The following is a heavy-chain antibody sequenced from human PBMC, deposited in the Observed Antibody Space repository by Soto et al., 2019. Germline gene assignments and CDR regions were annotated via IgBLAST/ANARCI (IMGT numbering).Heavy chain of an antibody. CDR3: ARVPMISGGSRQNWFDP. J-gene: IGHJ5*02. V-gene: IGHV4-31*03. Sequence: SETLSLTCTVSGGSISSGGYYWSWIRQHPGKGLEWIGYIYYSGSTYYNPSLKSRVTISVDTSKNQFSLKLSSVTAADTAVYYCARVPMISGGSRQNWFDPWGQGTLVTVSS. CDR2: IYYSGST. CDR1: GGSISSGGYY. D-gene: IGHD2-15*01.